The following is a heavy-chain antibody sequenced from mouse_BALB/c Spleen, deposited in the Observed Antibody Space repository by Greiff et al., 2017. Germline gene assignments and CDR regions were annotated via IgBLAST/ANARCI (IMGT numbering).Heavy chain of an antibody. D-gene: IGHD4-1*01. V-gene: IGHV14-3*02. CDR1: GFNIKDTY. CDR3: ARYGTGYAMDY. CDR2: IDPANGNT. Sequence: VQLKQSGAELVKPGASVKLSCTASGFNIKDTYMHWVKQRPEQGLEWIGRIDPANGNTKYDPKFQGKATITADTSSNTAYLQLSSLTSEDTAVYYCARYGTGYAMDYWGQGTSVTVSS. J-gene: IGHJ4*01.